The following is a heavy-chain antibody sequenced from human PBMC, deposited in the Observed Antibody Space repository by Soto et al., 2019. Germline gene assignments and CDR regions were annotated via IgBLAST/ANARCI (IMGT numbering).Heavy chain of an antibody. J-gene: IGHJ4*02. Sequence: DVQLLESGGGLAQPGGSLRLSCEASGFIFSHYAMTWVRQAPGKGLEWVSTVAYNGDPYSPDSVKGRFTISRDNSRITVTLQMTSLRAEDTAVYFCAKTRGTTVPSGTRTFDYWGQGTLVTVSS. CDR1: GFIFSHYA. D-gene: IGHD1-1*01. V-gene: IGHV3-23*01. CDR3: AKTRGTTVPSGTRTFDY. CDR2: VAYNGDP.